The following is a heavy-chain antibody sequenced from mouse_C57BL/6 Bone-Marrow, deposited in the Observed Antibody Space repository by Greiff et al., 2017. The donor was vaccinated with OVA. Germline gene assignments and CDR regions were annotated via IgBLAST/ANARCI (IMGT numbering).Heavy chain of an antibody. CDR2: IYPGSGST. V-gene: IGHV1-55*01. CDR1: GYTFTSYW. J-gene: IGHJ3*01. CDR3: ARSGWEYYYGRPWFAY. D-gene: IGHD1-1*01. Sequence: QVQLQQPGAELVKPGASVKMSCKASGYTFTSYWITWVKQRPGQGLEWIGDIYPGSGSTNYNEKFKSKATLTVDTSSSTAYMQLSSLTSEDSAVYYCARSGWEYYYGRPWFAYWGQGTLVTVSA.